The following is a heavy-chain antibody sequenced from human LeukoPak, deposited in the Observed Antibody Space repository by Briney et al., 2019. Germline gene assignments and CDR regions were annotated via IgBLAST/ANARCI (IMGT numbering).Heavy chain of an antibody. CDR2: INPNSGGT. CDR3: ARTTVTTNWFDC. J-gene: IGHJ5*01. D-gene: IGHD4-11*01. Sequence: GASVKVSCKASGYTFTGYYMHWVAKAPAQGLEGMGRINPNSGGTSYAQKFQGRVTMTRDTSISTAYMELLRLRSDATAVYSCARTTVTTNWFDCWGQGTLVSVSS. V-gene: IGHV1-2*06. CDR1: GYTFTGYY.